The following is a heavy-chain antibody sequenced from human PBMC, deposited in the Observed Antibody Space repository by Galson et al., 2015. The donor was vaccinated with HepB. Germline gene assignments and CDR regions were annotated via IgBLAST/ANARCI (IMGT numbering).Heavy chain of an antibody. Sequence: SVKVSCKASGYTFTGYYMHWVRQAPGQGLEWMGWINPNSGGTNYAQKFQGRVTMTRDTSISTAYMELSRLRSDDTAVYYCLCSVAARLSGVDYWGQGTLVTVSS. CDR3: LCSVAARLSGVDY. CDR1: GYTFTGYY. J-gene: IGHJ4*02. CDR2: INPNSGGT. D-gene: IGHD6-6*01. V-gene: IGHV1-2*02.